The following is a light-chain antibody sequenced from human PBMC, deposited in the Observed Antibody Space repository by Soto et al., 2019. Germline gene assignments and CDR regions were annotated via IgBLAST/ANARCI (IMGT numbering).Light chain of an antibody. J-gene: IGKJ4*01. V-gene: IGKV3-15*01. CDR3: QQYINWPPLT. Sequence: EIVFTQSPATLAVSPGERATLSCRASQRVRSNLAWYQQKPCQAPRLFIFGASTRATNISARFTGSGSGTEFARTFSSLQSEDFAVYYCQQYINWPPLTFGGGTKVDIK. CDR2: GAS. CDR1: QRVRSN.